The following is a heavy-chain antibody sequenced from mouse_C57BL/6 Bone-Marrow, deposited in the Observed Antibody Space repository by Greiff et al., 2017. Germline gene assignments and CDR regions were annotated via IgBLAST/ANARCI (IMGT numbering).Heavy chain of an antibody. CDR2: IFPGSGST. J-gene: IGHJ4*01. CDR3: ARPPSYGSSYECAMDY. V-gene: IGHV1-75*01. D-gene: IGHD1-1*01. CDR1: GYTFTDYY. Sequence: QVQLQQSGPELVKPGASVKISCKASGYTFTDYYINWVKQRPGQGLEWIGWIFPGSGSTYYNEKFKGKATLTVDKSSSTAYMLLSSLTSEDSAVYFCARPPSYGSSYECAMDYWGQGTSVTVSS.